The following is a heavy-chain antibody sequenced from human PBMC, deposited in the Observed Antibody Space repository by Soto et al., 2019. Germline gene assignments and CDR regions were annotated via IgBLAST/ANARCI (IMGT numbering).Heavy chain of an antibody. J-gene: IGHJ4*02. D-gene: IGHD1-26*01. CDR1: GYTFASYA. V-gene: IGHV1-18*01. CDR2: ISAYNGNT. CDR3: ATIGPQYSGNY. Sequence: GASVKVSCKASGYTFASYAISWMRQAPGQGLEWMGWISAYNGNTNYAQKLQGRVTMTTDTSTSTAYMELRSLRSEDTAVYYCATIGPQYSGNYPGQPTLVTVSS.